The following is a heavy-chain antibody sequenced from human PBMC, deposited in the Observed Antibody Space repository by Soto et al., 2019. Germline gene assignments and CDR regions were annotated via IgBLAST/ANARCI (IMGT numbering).Heavy chain of an antibody. D-gene: IGHD5-12*01. CDR1: GFTFSSYD. V-gene: IGHV3-13*01. Sequence: QPGGSLRLSCAASGFTFSSYDMHWVRQATGKGLEWVSAIGTAGDTYYPGSVKGRFTISRENAKNSLYLQMNSLRAGDTAVYYCARGGGYSGYDQEDAFDIWGQGTMVTVSS. CDR3: ARGGGYSGYDQEDAFDI. CDR2: IGTAGDT. J-gene: IGHJ3*02.